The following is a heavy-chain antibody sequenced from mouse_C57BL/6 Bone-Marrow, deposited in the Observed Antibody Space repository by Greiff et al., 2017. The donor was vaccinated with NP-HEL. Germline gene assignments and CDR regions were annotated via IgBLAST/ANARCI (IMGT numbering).Heavy chain of an antibody. J-gene: IGHJ3*01. D-gene: IGHD2-1*01. CDR3: ANIYYGNPAWFAY. Sequence: VQLQQSGAELVRPGTSVKVSCKASGYAFTNYLIEWVKQRPGQGLEWIGVINPRSGNTYYNEKFKGKATLTADKSSSTAYMELRSLTSEDSAVYFCANIYYGNPAWFAYWGQGTLVTVSA. V-gene: IGHV1-54*01. CDR1: GYAFTNYL. CDR2: INPRSGNT.